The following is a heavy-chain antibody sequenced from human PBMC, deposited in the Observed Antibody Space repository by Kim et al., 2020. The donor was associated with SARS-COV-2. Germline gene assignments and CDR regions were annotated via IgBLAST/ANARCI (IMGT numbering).Heavy chain of an antibody. J-gene: IGHJ4*02. CDR3: ARADIVVPEGRGFLDTVRGREGAIDC. D-gene: IGHD3-3*01. Sequence: ASVKVSCKVSGYTFATYAIHWVRQAPGQRLEWLGRINAGNGKTQYSQKFQDRVTITRDTSASTAYMEMSSLRSEDTTIYYCARADIVVPEGRGFLDTVRGREGAIDCWGQGTLVTVSS. CDR1: GYTFATYA. V-gene: IGHV1-3*01. CDR2: INAGNGKT.